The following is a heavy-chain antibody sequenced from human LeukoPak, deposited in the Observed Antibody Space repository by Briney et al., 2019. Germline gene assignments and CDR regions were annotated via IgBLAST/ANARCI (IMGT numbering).Heavy chain of an antibody. Sequence: PSETLSLTCTVSGGSISSGDYYWSWIRQPPGKGLEWIGYIYYSGSTYYNPSLKSRVTISVDTSKNQFSLKLSSVTAADTAVYYCARGRGATRDDAFDIWGQGTMVTVSS. J-gene: IGHJ3*02. D-gene: IGHD1-26*01. V-gene: IGHV4-30-4*01. CDR3: ARGRGATRDDAFDI. CDR1: GGSISSGDYY. CDR2: IYYSGST.